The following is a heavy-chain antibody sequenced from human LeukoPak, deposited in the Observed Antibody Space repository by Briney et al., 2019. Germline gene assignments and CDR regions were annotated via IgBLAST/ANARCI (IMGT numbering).Heavy chain of an antibody. CDR2: INPSGGST. D-gene: IGHD6-19*01. CDR1: GYIFTSYY. V-gene: IGHV1-46*01. CDR3: ARGSSSGWYDFDY. J-gene: IGHJ4*02. Sequence: ASVKVSCKASGYIFTSYYIHWVRQAPGQGLEWMGIINPSGGSTSCAQKFQGRVTMTRDMSTSTVYMELSSLRSEDTAVYYCARGSSSGWYDFDYWGQGTLVTVSS.